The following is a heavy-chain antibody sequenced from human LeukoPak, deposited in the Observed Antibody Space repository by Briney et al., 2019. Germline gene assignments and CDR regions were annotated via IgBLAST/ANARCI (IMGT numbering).Heavy chain of an antibody. J-gene: IGHJ5*02. D-gene: IGHD3-10*01. CDR3: AREVDYYGSGWFDP. V-gene: IGHV4-4*07. CDR1: GGSISSYY. CDR2: IYTSGST. Sequence: PSETLSLTCTVSGGSISSYYWSWIRQPAGKGLEWIGRIYTSGSTNYNPSLKSRVTMSVDTSKNQFSLKLSSVTAADTAVYYCAREVDYYGSGWFDPWGQGTLVTVSS.